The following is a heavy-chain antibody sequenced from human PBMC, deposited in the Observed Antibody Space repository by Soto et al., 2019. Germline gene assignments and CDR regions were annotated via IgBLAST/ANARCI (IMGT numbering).Heavy chain of an antibody. CDR1: DVPISSCNYY. V-gene: IGHV4-39*01. Sequence: QRQLQESGPGLVKPSETLYLNCTVSDVPISSCNYYWGWVRQSPGKGLEWIGSIDHTWTTYYNPSLNSPVTISVDPSMNQFSLNLRSVTAADTAVYYIVHDDNRGRVVWGPATTVTVPS. D-gene: IGHD2-8*01. CDR3: VHDDNRGRVV. CDR2: IDHTWTT. J-gene: IGHJ6*02.